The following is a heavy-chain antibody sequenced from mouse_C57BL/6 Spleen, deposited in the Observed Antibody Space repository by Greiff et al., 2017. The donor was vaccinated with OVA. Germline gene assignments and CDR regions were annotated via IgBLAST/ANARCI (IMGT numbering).Heavy chain of an antibody. CDR2: IDPSDSYT. Sequence: QVQLQQPGAELVRPGTSVKLSCKASVYTFTSYWMHWVKQRPGQGLEWIGVIDPSDSYTNYNQKFKGKATLTVDTSSSTAYMQLSSLTSEDSAVYYCARRGIYDGSYYFDYWGQGTTLTVSS. CDR1: VYTFTSYW. CDR3: ARRGIYDGSYYFDY. J-gene: IGHJ2*01. V-gene: IGHV1-59*01. D-gene: IGHD2-3*01.